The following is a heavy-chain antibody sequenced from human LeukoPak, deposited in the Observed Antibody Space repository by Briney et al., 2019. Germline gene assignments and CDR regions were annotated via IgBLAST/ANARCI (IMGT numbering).Heavy chain of an antibody. CDR1: GFTFSSYS. V-gene: IGHV3-21*01. D-gene: IGHD4-17*01. Sequence: PGGSLRLSCAASGFTFSSYSMNWVRQAPGKGLEWVSSISSRSSYIYYADSVKGRFTNSRDNAKNSLYLRMNSLRAEDTAVYYCARDPTTVTTPIYADYWGQGTLVTASS. CDR3: ARDPTTVTTPIYADY. CDR2: ISSRSSYI. J-gene: IGHJ4*02.